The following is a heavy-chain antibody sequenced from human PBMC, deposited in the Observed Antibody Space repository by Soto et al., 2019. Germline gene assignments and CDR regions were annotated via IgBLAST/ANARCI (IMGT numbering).Heavy chain of an antibody. D-gene: IGHD5-18*01. CDR2: INSDGSST. CDR1: GFTFSSYW. J-gene: IGHJ4*02. CDR3: ASGYRQLDY. Sequence: GGSLRLSCAASGFTFSSYWMHWVRQAPGKGLVWVSRINSDGSSTTYADSVKGRFTISRHNAKNTLYLQMNSLRAEDTAVYYCASGYRQLDYWGQGTLVTVSS. V-gene: IGHV3-74*03.